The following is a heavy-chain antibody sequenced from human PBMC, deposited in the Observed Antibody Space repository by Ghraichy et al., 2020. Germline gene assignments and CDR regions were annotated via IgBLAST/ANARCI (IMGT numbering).Heavy chain of an antibody. CDR1: GYTFTSYG. Sequence: ASVKVSCKASGYTFTSYGISWVRQAPGQGLEWMGWISAYNGNTNYAQKLQGRVTMTTDTSTSTAYMELRSLRSDDTAVYYCARVAGCTNGVCYTYFSYYYYYDMDVWGKGTTVTVSS. J-gene: IGHJ6*03. CDR3: ARVAGCTNGVCYTYFSYYYYYDMDV. D-gene: IGHD2-8*01. V-gene: IGHV1-18*04. CDR2: ISAYNGNT.